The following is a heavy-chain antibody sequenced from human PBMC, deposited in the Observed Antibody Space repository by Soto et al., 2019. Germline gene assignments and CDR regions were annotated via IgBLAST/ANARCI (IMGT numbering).Heavy chain of an antibody. D-gene: IGHD3-16*02. J-gene: IGHJ5*02. CDR1: GFTFTSSA. CDR2: IAVGSGYT. V-gene: IGHV1-58*01. CDR3: ARSSAGVFGIVIEGSNWLAP. Sequence: ASVKVSCKASGFTFTSSAFQWVRQARGQRLEWIGWIAVGSGYTNYAQRFQDRVTLTRDMSTATTYMELSRLTSEDTAIYYCARSSAGVFGIVIEGSNWLAPWGQGSLVTVSS.